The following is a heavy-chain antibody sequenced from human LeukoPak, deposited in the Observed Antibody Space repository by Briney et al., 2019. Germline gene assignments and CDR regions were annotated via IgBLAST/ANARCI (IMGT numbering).Heavy chain of an antibody. D-gene: IGHD4-23*01. V-gene: IGHV3-30-3*01. CDR2: ISYDGGKQ. J-gene: IGHJ4*02. CDR1: GFTFSTYA. Sequence: GRSLRLSCAASGFTFSTYAMHWVRQAPGKGLEWVAAISYDGGKQYYPDSAKGRFTISRDNSKNTLYLQLNSLRTEDTAMYYCVPGHYGGLLDYWGQGALVTVSS. CDR3: VPGHYGGLLDY.